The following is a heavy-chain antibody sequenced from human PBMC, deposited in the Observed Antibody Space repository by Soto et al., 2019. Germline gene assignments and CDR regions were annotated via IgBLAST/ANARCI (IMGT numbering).Heavy chain of an antibody. CDR3: AKDLRPDGVWDFGY. CDR2: ISQDGTT. Sequence: EVQLLESGGGLVQPGGSLRLSCAASGFTFSTYSMAWVRQDPGRGPEWVSGISQDGTTHYADSVKGRFTISRDNSRSSVYLQMMALRGEDTDVYYCAKDLRPDGVWDFGYWGQGTLVTVSS. V-gene: IGHV3-23*01. J-gene: IGHJ4*02. D-gene: IGHD4-17*01. CDR1: GFTFSTYS.